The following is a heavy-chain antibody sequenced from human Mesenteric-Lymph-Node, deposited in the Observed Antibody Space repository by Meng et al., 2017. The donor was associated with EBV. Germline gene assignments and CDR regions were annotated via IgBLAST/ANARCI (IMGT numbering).Heavy chain of an antibody. J-gene: IGHJ5*02. V-gene: IGHV4-61*01. CDR1: AGAVRSGSYC. D-gene: IGHD3-10*01. CDR2: ICYTDST. CDR3: SRAFTVVQGVFEPLMNWFDP. Sequence: SGPGWVNPSKTPSLISIVSAGAVRSGSYCWIWVRQPPEKQLEVIGYICYTDSTDYSPSLKCLVTIPVDTSKNPFSLNLRSVTAADTAVYYCSRAFTVVQGVFEPLMNWFDPWGQGTLVTVSS.